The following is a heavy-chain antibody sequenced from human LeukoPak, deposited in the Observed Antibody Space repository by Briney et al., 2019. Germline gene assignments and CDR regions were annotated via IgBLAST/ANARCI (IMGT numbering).Heavy chain of an antibody. J-gene: IGHJ5*02. D-gene: IGHD2-2*01. Sequence: GASVKVSCKASGYTFTGYYMHWERQAPGQGLEWMGWINPNSGGTNYAQKLQGRVTMTRDTSISTAYMELSRLRSDDTAVYYCAREAPDIVVVPAAEANWFDPWGQGTLVTVSS. CDR3: AREAPDIVVVPAAEANWFDP. CDR2: INPNSGGT. V-gene: IGHV1-2*02. CDR1: GYTFTGYY.